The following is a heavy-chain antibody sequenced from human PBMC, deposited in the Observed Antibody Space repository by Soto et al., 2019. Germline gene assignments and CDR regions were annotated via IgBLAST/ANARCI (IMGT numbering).Heavy chain of an antibody. V-gene: IGHV4-4*02. CDR3: ARRRITTFGVVITGYGFDV. CDR2: IYDSGTT. Sequence: PSETLSLTCAVSGDSITNNNCCNCVRQPPGKGLEWIGEIYDSGTTNDNPSLKSRVTMSVDKSKNQFSLRLNSLTAADTAVYYCARRRITTFGVVITGYGFDVWGQGTTVTVSS. CDR1: GDSITNNNC. J-gene: IGHJ6*02. D-gene: IGHD3-3*01.